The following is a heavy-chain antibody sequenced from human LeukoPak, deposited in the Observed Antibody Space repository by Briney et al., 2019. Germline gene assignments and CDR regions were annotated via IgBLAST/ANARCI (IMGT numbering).Heavy chain of an antibody. CDR3: SRSGNSGLLGY. Sequence: PGESLRLSCDASGFTFSSYAMHWVRQAPGKGLEWVAVISYDGSNKYYADSVKGRFTISRDNSKNTLYVQMNSLRPEDTAVYYCSRSGNSGLLGYWGQGTLVTVSS. D-gene: IGHD2/OR15-2a*01. CDR1: GFTFSSYA. CDR2: ISYDGSNK. J-gene: IGHJ4*02. V-gene: IGHV3-30*04.